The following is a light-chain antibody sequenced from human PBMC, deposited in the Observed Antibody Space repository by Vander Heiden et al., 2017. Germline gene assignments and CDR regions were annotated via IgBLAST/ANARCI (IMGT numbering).Light chain of an antibody. CDR1: QSLLDSTGSNY. CDR2: LGS. V-gene: IGKV2-28*01. Sequence: DILMTQSPLSLSVTPGEPASISCRSSQSLLDSTGSNYLDWYLQKPGQSPQVLIDLGSKRASGVPDRFNGSGSGTDFTLKISGVEAEDVGVYYCMETLQVPSAFGRGTKVEIK. CDR3: METLQVPSA. J-gene: IGKJ1*01.